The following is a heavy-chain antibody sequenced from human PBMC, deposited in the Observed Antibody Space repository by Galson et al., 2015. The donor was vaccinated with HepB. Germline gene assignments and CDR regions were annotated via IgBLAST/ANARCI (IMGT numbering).Heavy chain of an antibody. CDR2: VTSNGHST. V-gene: IGHV3-64D*06. CDR3: VKDRAGDIFGIINFGY. J-gene: IGHJ4*02. CDR1: GFTFTSYA. Sequence: SLRLSCAASGFTFTSYAMHWVRQTPGKGLEFASSVTSNGHSTYYTDSVKGRFTISRDNSKNTLYLQMSSLRAEDTAVYYCVKDRAGDIFGIINFGYWGQGTLVTVSS. D-gene: IGHD3-3*02.